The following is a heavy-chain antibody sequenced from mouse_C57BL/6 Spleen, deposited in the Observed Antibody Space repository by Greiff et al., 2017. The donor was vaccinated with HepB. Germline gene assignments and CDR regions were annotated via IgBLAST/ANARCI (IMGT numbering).Heavy chain of an antibody. Sequence: VQLKQSGPELVKPGASVKMSCKASGYTFTDYNMHWVKQSHGKSLEWIGYINPNNGGTSYNQKFKGKATLTVNKSSSTAYMELRSLTSEDSAVYYCARGHYGSSYDWYFDVWGTGTTVTVSS. CDR3: ARGHYGSSYDWYFDV. D-gene: IGHD1-1*01. CDR1: GYTFTDYN. J-gene: IGHJ1*03. V-gene: IGHV1-22*01. CDR2: INPNNGGT.